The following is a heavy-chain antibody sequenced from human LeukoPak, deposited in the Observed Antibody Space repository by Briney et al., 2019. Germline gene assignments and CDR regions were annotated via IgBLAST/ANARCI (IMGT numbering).Heavy chain of an antibody. CDR1: GGSISSYY. CDR2: IYYSGST. J-gene: IGHJ4*02. Sequence: SQTLSLTCTVSGGSISSYYWSWIRQPPGKGLEWIGYIYYSGSTNYNPSLKSRVTISVDTSKNQFSLKLSPVTAADTAVYYCARAPRVGARGLFDYWGQGTLVTVSS. V-gene: IGHV4-59*01. D-gene: IGHD1-26*01. CDR3: ARAPRVGARGLFDY.